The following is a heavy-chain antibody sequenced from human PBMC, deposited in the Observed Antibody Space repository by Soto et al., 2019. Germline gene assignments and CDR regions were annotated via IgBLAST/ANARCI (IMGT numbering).Heavy chain of an antibody. V-gene: IGHV1-69*02. CDR2: IIPILGIA. D-gene: IGHD4-17*01. Sequence: SVKVSCKASGGTFSSCTITWVRQAPGQGLEWMGRIIPILGIANYAQKFQGRVTITADKSTSTAYMELSSLRSEDTAVYYCARVVNDYGDPGLETYYYMDVWGKGTTVTVSS. CDR3: ARVVNDYGDPGLETYYYMDV. CDR1: GGTFSSCT. J-gene: IGHJ6*03.